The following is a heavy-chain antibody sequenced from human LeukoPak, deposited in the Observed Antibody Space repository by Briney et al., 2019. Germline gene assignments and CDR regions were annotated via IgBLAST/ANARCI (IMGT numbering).Heavy chain of an antibody. J-gene: IGHJ4*02. Sequence: GGSLRLSCAASVFTFSSYAMSWVRQAPGKGLEWVSAISGGGGSTYYADSVKGRFTISRDNSKNTLYLQMNSLRAEDTAVYYCAKRQQQRSFFDYWGQGTLVTVSS. V-gene: IGHV3-23*01. D-gene: IGHD6-13*01. CDR1: VFTFSSYA. CDR3: AKRQQQRSFFDY. CDR2: ISGGGGST.